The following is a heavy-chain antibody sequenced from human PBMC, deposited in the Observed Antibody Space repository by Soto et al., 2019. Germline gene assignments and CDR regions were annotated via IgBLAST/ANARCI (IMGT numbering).Heavy chain of an antibody. D-gene: IGHD5-18*01. J-gene: IGHJ6*02. Sequence: QVHLQESGPGLVKPSETLSLTCTVSGGSVSGDNYNWTWIRQPQGKELEGIVYIYYSGSNNYNPSLKSRVTISVDTSKNPFSLTLSSVTAADTAVYYCARDCMVTYYYYLMDVWGQGTTVTVSS. CDR2: IYYSGSN. CDR1: GGSVSGDNYN. V-gene: IGHV4-61*01. CDR3: ARDCMVTYYYYLMDV.